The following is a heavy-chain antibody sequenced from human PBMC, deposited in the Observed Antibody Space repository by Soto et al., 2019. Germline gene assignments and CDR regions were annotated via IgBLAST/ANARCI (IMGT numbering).Heavy chain of an antibody. CDR1: GGSISSGDYY. J-gene: IGHJ4*02. D-gene: IGHD4-17*01. Sequence: RSLTCTVSGGSISSGDYYWSWIRQPPGKGLEWIGYIYYSGSTYYNPSLKSRVTISVDMSKNQFSLKLSSVTAADTAVYYCAREYVYGGTPCYFDYWGQGTLVTVSS. V-gene: IGHV4-30-4*01. CDR3: AREYVYGGTPCYFDY. CDR2: IYYSGST.